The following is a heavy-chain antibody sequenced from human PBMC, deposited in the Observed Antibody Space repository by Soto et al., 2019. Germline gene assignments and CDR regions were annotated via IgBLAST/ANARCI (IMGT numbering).Heavy chain of an antibody. Sequence: SETLSLTCTVSGGSVSSYSWSWIRQPPGKGLEWIGYISYSGSTNYNPSLKSRVTISVDTSKNQFSLKLSSVTAADTAVYYCARGGLWWWRDAFDIWGQGTMVTVSS. CDR2: ISYSGST. V-gene: IGHV4-59*02. CDR1: GGSVSSYS. J-gene: IGHJ3*02. CDR3: ARGGLWWWRDAFDI. D-gene: IGHD2-21*01.